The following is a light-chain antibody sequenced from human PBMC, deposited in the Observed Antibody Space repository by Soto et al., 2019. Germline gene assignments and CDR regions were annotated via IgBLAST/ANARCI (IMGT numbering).Light chain of an antibody. V-gene: IGLV1-51*01. J-gene: IGLJ3*02. CDR2: DNY. CDR3: GTWDSNLNVWV. Sequence: QLVLTQPPSVSAAPGQTVTISCSGSSSNVGHGSVSWYQSLPGTAPKLLIYDNYMRPSGIPDRFSGSKSGTSATLGITGLQTGDEAEYYCGTWDSNLNVWVFGGGTKLTVL. CDR1: SSNVGHGS.